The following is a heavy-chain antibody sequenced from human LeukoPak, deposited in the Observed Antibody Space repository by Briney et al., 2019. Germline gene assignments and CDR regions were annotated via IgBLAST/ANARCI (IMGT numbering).Heavy chain of an antibody. Sequence: GGSLRLSCAASGFTFSSYAMSWVRQAPGKGLEWVSSISGSGGSTYYADYVKGRFTISRDNSKNTLYLQMNSLRAEDTAVYYCARDGTNCGGDCYSLSTWGQGTLVTVSS. V-gene: IGHV3-23*01. CDR1: GFTFSSYA. J-gene: IGHJ5*02. CDR3: ARDGTNCGGDCYSLST. CDR2: ISGSGGST. D-gene: IGHD2-21*02.